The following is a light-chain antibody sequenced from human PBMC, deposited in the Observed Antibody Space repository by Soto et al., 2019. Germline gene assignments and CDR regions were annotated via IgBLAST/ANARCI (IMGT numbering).Light chain of an antibody. J-gene: IGLJ3*02. CDR1: SSNVGNSKY. CDR2: EVS. V-gene: IGLV2-8*01. Sequence: QSALTQSPSASGSPGQSVTISCTGTSSNVGNSKYVSWYQQHPGKAPKLMIYEVSKRPSGVPDRFSGSKSGNTASLTVSGLQVEDEADYYCCSYAGSKLWVFGGGTKLTVL. CDR3: CSYAGSKLWV.